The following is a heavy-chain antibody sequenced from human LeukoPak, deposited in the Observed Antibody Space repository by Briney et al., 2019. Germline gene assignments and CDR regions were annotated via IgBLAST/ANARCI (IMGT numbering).Heavy chain of an antibody. Sequence: GGSLRLSCAASGFTFNNYAMNWVRQAPGKGLEWVSSISSSSSYIYYADSVKGRFTISRDNAKNSLYLQMNSLRAEDTAVYYCASSRTRPYYYGMDVWGQGTTVTVSS. CDR1: GFTFNNYA. CDR3: ASSRTRPYYYGMDV. CDR2: ISSSSSYI. V-gene: IGHV3-21*01. D-gene: IGHD2-2*01. J-gene: IGHJ6*02.